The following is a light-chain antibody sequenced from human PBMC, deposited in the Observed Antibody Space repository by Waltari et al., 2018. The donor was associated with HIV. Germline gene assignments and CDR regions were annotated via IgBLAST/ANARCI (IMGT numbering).Light chain of an antibody. CDR2: GSY. V-gene: IGLV1-47*01. CDR3: AAWDDNLRGV. CDR1: SSIRGRNF. Sequence: QSVLTQPPSASAIPGQRVTISCSGGSSIRGRNFVNWSQQLPGTAPKLLTSGSYQRPSGVPDRFSGSKSGSSASLAISGLRSEDEAVYYCAAWDDNLRGVFGGGTKLTVL. J-gene: IGLJ2*01.